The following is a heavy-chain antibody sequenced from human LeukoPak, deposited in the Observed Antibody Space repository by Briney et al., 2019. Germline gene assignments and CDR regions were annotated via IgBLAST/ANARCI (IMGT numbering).Heavy chain of an antibody. Sequence: GGSLRLSCIASGFNFSTYSLSWVRQAPGRGLEWISYNSRGSMTVYYADSAKGRFTISKDNGNSSLHLQMSSLRAEDTAVFYGAREQDYNSGVYYWGLGAFYLGAQGKLVPVSS. CDR2: NSRGSMTV. D-gene: IGHD3-10*01. J-gene: IGHJ3*01. CDR3: AREQDYNSGVYYWGLGAFYL. V-gene: IGHV3-48*04. CDR1: GFNFSTYS.